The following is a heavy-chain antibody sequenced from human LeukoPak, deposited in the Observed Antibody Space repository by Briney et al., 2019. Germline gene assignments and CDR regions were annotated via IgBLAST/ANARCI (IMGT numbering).Heavy chain of an antibody. CDR1: GGSISSYY. CDR3: ARDGDYGDYEY. Sequence: PSETLSLTCTVSGGSISSYYWSWIRQPPGKGLEWIGYIYYSGSTNYNPSLKSRVTISVDTSKNQFSLKLSSVTAADTAVYYCARDGDYGDYEYWGQGTLVTVSS. V-gene: IGHV4-59*01. CDR2: IYYSGST. D-gene: IGHD4-17*01. J-gene: IGHJ4*02.